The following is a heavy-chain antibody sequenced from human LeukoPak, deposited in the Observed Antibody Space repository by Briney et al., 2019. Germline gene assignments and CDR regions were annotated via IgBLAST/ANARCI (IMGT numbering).Heavy chain of an antibody. D-gene: IGHD3-22*01. Sequence: GGSLRLSCAASGFTFSSYGMSWVRKAPGKGLEWVSAISGSGGSTYYADSVKGRFTISRDNSKNTLYLQMDSLRVEDTAVYYCATLPYYYDSSGSYYFDYWGQGTLVTVSS. V-gene: IGHV3-23*01. CDR1: GFTFSSYG. CDR3: ATLPYYYDSSGSYYFDY. CDR2: ISGSGGST. J-gene: IGHJ4*02.